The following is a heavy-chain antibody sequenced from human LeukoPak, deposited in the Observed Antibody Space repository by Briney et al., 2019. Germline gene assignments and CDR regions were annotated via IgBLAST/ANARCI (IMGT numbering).Heavy chain of an antibody. V-gene: IGHV1-2*02. D-gene: IGHD6-6*01. CDR3: ARVGGRQLVVFSY. Sequence: ASVKVSCKASGHTFTGYYMHWVRQAPGQGLEWMGWINPNSGGTNYAQKFQGRVTITRDTSISTAYMELSRQRSDDTAVYYCARVGGRQLVVFSYWGQGTLVTVSS. CDR1: GHTFTGYY. J-gene: IGHJ4*02. CDR2: INPNSGGT.